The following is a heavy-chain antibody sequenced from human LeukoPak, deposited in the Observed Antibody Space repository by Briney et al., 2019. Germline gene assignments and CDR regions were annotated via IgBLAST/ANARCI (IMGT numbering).Heavy chain of an antibody. CDR2: IYPGDSDT. CDR1: GYSFTSYW. J-gene: IGHJ3*02. D-gene: IGHD3-10*01. CDR3: ATQGPLLWFGEPSPHAFDI. Sequence: GESLKISCKGSGYSFTSYWIGWVRQMPGKGLEWMGIIYPGDSDTRYSPSFQGQVTISADKSISTAYLQWSSLKASDTAMYYCATQGPLLWFGEPSPHAFDIWGQGTMVTVSS. V-gene: IGHV5-51*01.